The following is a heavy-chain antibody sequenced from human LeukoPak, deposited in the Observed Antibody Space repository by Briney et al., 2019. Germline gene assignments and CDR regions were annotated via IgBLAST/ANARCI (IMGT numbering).Heavy chain of an antibody. CDR1: GFTFSNYA. D-gene: IGHD3-22*01. J-gene: IGHJ6*03. CDR3: ARVPKMYYYDSSGYYYGYYYYYYMDV. Sequence: GGSLRLSCAASGFTFSNYAMNWVRQAPGKGLEWVSSISSSSSYIYYADSVKGRFTISRDNAKNSVYLQMNSLRAEDTAVYYCARVPKMYYYDSSGYYYGYYYYYYMDVWGKGTTVTVSS. CDR2: ISSSSSYI. V-gene: IGHV3-21*01.